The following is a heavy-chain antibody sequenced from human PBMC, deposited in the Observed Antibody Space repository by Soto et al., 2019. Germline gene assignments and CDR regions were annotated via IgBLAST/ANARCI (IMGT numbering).Heavy chain of an antibody. V-gene: IGHV3-23*01. D-gene: IGHD3-3*01. CDR2: ISGSGGST. Sequence: GGSLRLSCAASGFTFSSYAMSWVRQAPGKGLEWVSAISGSGGSTYYADSVKGRFTISRDNSKNTLYLQMNSLRAEDTAVYYCAKDTAPLVSGYYNYWGQGTLVTVSS. CDR3: AKDTAPLVSGYYNY. CDR1: GFTFSSYA. J-gene: IGHJ4*02.